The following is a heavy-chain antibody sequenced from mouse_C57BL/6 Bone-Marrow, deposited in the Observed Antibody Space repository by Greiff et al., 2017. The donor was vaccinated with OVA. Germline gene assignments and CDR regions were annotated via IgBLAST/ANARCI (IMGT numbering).Heavy chain of an antibody. D-gene: IGHD3-3*01. V-gene: IGHV1-69*01. CDR1: GYTFTSYW. J-gene: IGHJ1*03. CDR2: IDPSDSYT. Sequence: VQLQQPGAELVMPGASVKLSCKASGYTFTSYWMHWVKQRPGQALEWIGEIDPSDSYTNYNQKFKCKYTWTVDKSSSTAYMQLSSLTSEDSAVYYCAREDGDEYFDVWGTGTAVTVSS. CDR3: AREDGDEYFDV.